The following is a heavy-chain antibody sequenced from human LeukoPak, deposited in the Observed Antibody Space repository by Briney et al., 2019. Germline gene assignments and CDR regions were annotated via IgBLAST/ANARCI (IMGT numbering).Heavy chain of an antibody. V-gene: IGHV4-4*07. Sequence: PSETLSLTCTVSGGSISRYYWSWMRQPAGKGLEWIGRIYTSGSTNYNPSLKSRVTMPVDTSKNQFSLKLSSVTAADTAVYYCARDAGWYLFWFDPWGQGTLVTVSS. D-gene: IGHD6-19*01. CDR1: GGSISRYY. CDR2: IYTSGST. J-gene: IGHJ5*02. CDR3: ARDAGWYLFWFDP.